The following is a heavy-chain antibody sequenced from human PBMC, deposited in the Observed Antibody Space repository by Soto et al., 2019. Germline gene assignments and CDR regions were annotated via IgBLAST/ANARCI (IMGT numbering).Heavy chain of an antibody. J-gene: IGHJ4*02. CDR1: GGCFSGYY. CDR3: AREGYYCSGGSCYSGYFDC. V-gene: IGHV4-34*01. D-gene: IGHD2-15*01. CDR2: INHSGST. Sequence: SETLSLTCAVYGGCFSGYYWSWIRQPPGKGLEWIGEINHSGSTNYNPSLKSRVTISVDTSKNQFPLKLSSVTAADTAVYYCAREGYYCSGGSCYSGYFDCWGQGTLVTVSS.